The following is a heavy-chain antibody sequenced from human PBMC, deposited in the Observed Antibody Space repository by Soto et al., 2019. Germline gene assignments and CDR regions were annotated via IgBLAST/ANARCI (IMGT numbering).Heavy chain of an antibody. CDR3: ANAWGIDY. CDR1: GFTFSSYT. J-gene: IGHJ4*02. CDR2: ISGSVSST. D-gene: IGHD7-27*01. Sequence: EVQLLESGGGLVEPGGSRRLSFAASGFTFSSYTMSWVRQAPGKGLEWVSTISGSVSSTYSADSVKGRFTISIYNSKNTLYLQMNILRVEDTARYYCANAWGIDYWCPGSLVTVSS. V-gene: IGHV3-23*01.